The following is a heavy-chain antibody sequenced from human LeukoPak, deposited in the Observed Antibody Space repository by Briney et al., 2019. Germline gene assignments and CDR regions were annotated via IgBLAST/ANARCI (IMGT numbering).Heavy chain of an antibody. CDR2: INPNSGGT. D-gene: IGHD2-15*01. CDR3: ARFPEGYCSGGSCYDFDY. J-gene: IGHJ4*02. CDR1: GYTFTVYY. V-gene: IGHV1-2*02. Sequence: ASVSVSCKASGYTFTVYYMHWVRQAPGQGREGMGWINPNSGGTNYAQKFQGRVTMTRDTSISTAYMELSRLRSDDTAVYHCARFPEGYCSGGSCYDFDYWGQGTLVTVSS.